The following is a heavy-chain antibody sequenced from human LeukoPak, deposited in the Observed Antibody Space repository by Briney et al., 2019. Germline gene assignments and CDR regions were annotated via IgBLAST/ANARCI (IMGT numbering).Heavy chain of an antibody. Sequence: PSETLSLTCTVSGGSISSGGYYWSWIRQHPGKGLEWIGYIYYSGSTYYNPSLKSRVTISVDTSKNQFSLKLSSVTAADTAVYYCARDSECYYGSGSYWDAFDIWGQGTMVTVSS. CDR2: IYYSGST. V-gene: IGHV4-31*03. CDR3: ARDSECYYGSGSYWDAFDI. J-gene: IGHJ3*02. CDR1: GGSISSGGYY. D-gene: IGHD3-10*01.